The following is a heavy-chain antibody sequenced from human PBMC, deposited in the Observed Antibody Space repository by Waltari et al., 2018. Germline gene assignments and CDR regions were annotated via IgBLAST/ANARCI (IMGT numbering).Heavy chain of an antibody. D-gene: IGHD3-22*01. V-gene: IGHV3-23*04. CDR2: ISGSGAST. Sequence: EVQLVESGGTLVQPGGSLRLSCAASGFSFSSYAMTWVRQAPGKGLEWLSLISGSGASTYYADSVKGRFTISRDNSKNTLYLQMNSLRSEDTAVYYCAREQLRYYDSSGYFYYWGQGTLVTVSS. J-gene: IGHJ4*02. CDR3: AREQLRYYDSSGYFYY. CDR1: GFSFSSYA.